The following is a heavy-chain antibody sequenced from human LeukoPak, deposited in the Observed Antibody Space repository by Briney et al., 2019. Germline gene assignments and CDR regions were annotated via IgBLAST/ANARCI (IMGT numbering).Heavy chain of an antibody. D-gene: IGHD1-26*01. J-gene: IGHJ5*02. CDR2: IDKKDKGYATAT. Sequence: GGSLKLSCAASGFTFSGSAIHWVRQSSGKGLEWVGQIDKKDKGYATATAYAASVKGRFTISRDDSINTAYLQMKSLKTEDTALYYCTRVSGTYNWFDPWGQGTLVTVSS. V-gene: IGHV3-73*01. CDR1: GFTFSGSA. CDR3: TRVSGTYNWFDP.